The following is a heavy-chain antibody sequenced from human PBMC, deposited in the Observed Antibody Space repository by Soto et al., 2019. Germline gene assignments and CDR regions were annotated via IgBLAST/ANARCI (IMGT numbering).Heavy chain of an antibody. D-gene: IGHD6-13*01. CDR3: ANSRSWGGGMDV. Sequence: QVQLVQSGAEVKKPGASVKVSCKASGYTFTSYDINWVRQATGQGLEWMGWMNPNSGNTGYAQKFKGRVTMTRNTSISTAYMELSSLRSEDTAVYYWANSRSWGGGMDVWGQGTTVTVSS. V-gene: IGHV1-8*01. J-gene: IGHJ6*02. CDR1: GYTFTSYD. CDR2: MNPNSGNT.